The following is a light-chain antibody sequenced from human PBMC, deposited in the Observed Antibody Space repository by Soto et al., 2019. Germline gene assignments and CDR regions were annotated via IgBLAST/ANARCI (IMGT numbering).Light chain of an antibody. CDR2: AVS. J-gene: IGKJ2*01. Sequence: DIQMTQSPPSLSASVGDRVTITCRASQSISNSLNWYQQKPGKASKVMIYAVSSLQSGVPSRFSGSGSGTDFTLTISGLQPEDCATYYCQQSKTTPYTFGQGTKLEIK. CDR1: QSISNS. V-gene: IGKV1-39*01. CDR3: QQSKTTPYT.